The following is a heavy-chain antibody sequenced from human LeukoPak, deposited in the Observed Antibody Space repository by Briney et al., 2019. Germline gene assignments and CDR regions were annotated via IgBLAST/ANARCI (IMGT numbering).Heavy chain of an antibody. CDR2: ISYDGSNK. CDR3: AKEDHYGDYPRTLDY. D-gene: IGHD4-17*01. J-gene: IGHJ4*02. CDR1: GFTFSSYS. V-gene: IGHV3-30*18. Sequence: PGRSLRLSCAASGFTFSSYSMHWVRQAPGKGLEWVAVISYDGSNKYYADSVKGRFTISRDNSKNTLYLQMNSLRAEDTAVYYCAKEDHYGDYPRTLDYWGQGTLVTVSS.